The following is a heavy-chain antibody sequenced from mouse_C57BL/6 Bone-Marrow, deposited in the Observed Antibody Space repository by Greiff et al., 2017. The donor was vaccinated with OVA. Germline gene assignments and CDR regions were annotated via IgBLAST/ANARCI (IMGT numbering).Heavy chain of an antibody. D-gene: IGHD1-1*01. Sequence: VQLQQSGPELVKPGASVKISCKASGYAFSSSWMNWVKQRPGKGLEWIGRIYPGDGDTNYNGKFKGKATLTADKSSSTAYMQLSSLTSEDSAVYFCARTVAPWYFDVWGTGTTVTVSS. CDR2: IYPGDGDT. CDR3: ARTVAPWYFDV. J-gene: IGHJ1*03. V-gene: IGHV1-82*01. CDR1: GYAFSSSW.